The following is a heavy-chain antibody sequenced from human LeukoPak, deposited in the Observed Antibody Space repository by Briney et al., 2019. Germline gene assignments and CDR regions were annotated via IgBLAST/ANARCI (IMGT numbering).Heavy chain of an antibody. CDR1: GGSISSSSYY. CDR2: IFYSGST. J-gene: IGHJ4*02. V-gene: IGHV4-39*07. Sequence: PSETLSLTCTVSGGSISSSSYYWGWIRQPPGKGLEWIGSIFYSGSTYYNPSLKTRVTTSVDTSKNQFSLRLSSVTAADTAVYYCAREILYDSTGYYLWGQGTLVTVSS. D-gene: IGHD3-22*01. CDR3: AREILYDSTGYYL.